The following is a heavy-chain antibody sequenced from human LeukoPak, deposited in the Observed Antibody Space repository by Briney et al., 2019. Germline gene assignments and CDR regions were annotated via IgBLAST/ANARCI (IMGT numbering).Heavy chain of an antibody. D-gene: IGHD6-19*01. J-gene: IGHJ4*02. CDR3: AKPFGYRQWLAPFEY. Sequence: GRSLRLSCAASGFTFSSYGMHWVRQAPGKGLEWVAVISYDGSNKYYADSVKGRFTISRDNSKNTLYLQMNSLRAEDTAVYYCAKPFGYRQWLAPFEYWGQGTLVTVSS. V-gene: IGHV3-30*18. CDR1: GFTFSSYG. CDR2: ISYDGSNK.